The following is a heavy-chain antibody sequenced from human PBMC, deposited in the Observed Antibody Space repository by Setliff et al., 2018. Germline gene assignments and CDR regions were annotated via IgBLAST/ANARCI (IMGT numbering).Heavy chain of an antibody. Sequence: SLRLSCVASGFTFSRHWMSWVRQAPGKGLEWVANIKEDGSEKLYVDSVKGRFTISRDNAKNSLYLQMKSLRAEDMGVYYCARDGVGAGATDFDYWGQGTLVTVSS. CDR2: IKEDGSEK. CDR3: ARDGVGAGATDFDY. D-gene: IGHD1-26*01. V-gene: IGHV3-7*01. CDR1: GFTFSRHW. J-gene: IGHJ4*02.